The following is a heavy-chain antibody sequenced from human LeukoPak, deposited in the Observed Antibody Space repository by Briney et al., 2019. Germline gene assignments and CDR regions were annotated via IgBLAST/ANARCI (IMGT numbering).Heavy chain of an antibody. Sequence: GGSLRLSCTVSGFTVSSNSMSWVRQAPGKGLEWVSFIYSDNTHYSDSVKGRFTISRDNSKNTLYLQMSSLRAEDTAVYYCAKGRYHLATVTLLDYWGQGTLVTVSS. V-gene: IGHV3-66*03. CDR2: IYSDNT. CDR1: GFTVSSNS. D-gene: IGHD4-17*01. CDR3: AKGRYHLATVTLLDY. J-gene: IGHJ4*02.